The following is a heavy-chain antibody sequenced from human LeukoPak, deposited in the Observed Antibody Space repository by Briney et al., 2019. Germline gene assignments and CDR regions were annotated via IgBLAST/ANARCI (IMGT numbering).Heavy chain of an antibody. CDR3: ARSVIANGAFDI. CDR1: GGTFSRNT. Sequence: EASVKVSCKASGGTFSRNTISWVRQAPGQGLEWLGGIVPIFGTANYAQKFQGRVTISADESTTTAYMELSSLRSDDTAVYYCARSVIANGAFDIWGQGTMVTVSS. CDR2: IVPIFGTA. D-gene: IGHD3-10*01. J-gene: IGHJ3*02. V-gene: IGHV1-69*01.